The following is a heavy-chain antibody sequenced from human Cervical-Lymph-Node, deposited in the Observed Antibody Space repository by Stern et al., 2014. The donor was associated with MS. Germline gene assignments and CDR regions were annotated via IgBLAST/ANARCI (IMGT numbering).Heavy chain of an antibody. D-gene: IGHD4-23*01. V-gene: IGHV4-31*03. CDR1: GGSISSGGYY. CDR2: IDYSGST. Sequence: VQLVESGPGLVKPSQTLSLTCTASGGSISSGGYYWSWIRQHPVQGLEWIGYIDYSGSTYYNPSLKSRVTISVDTSKNQFSLKLSSVTAADTAVYYCARAPGVATFDPWGQGTLVTVSS. J-gene: IGHJ5*02. CDR3: ARAPGVATFDP.